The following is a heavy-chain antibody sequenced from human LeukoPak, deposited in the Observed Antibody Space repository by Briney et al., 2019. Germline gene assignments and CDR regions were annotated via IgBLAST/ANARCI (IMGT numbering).Heavy chain of an antibody. J-gene: IGHJ4*02. CDR3: ARWGTISLYQSFDY. Sequence: SETLSLTCTVSGGSISSGSYYWGWIRQPPGRGLEWITSFYYSGRTYYNPSLKSRVIKSADTSKNQFSLKLRSVTAADTAVYYCARWGTISLYQSFDYWGQGTLVTVSS. V-gene: IGHV4-39*07. CDR2: FYYSGRT. CDR1: GGSISSGSYY. D-gene: IGHD2-2*01.